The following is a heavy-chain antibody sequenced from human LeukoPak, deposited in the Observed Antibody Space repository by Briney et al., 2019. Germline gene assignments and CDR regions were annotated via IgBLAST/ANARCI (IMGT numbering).Heavy chain of an antibody. CDR3: AKASDPWLQLT. Sequence: GGSLRLSCAASGFTFSNYAMSWVRQAPGKGLEWVSVISGSGGITYYADSVKGRFTISRDNSKNTLYLQMNSLRAEDSAVYYCAKASDPWLQLTWGQGTLVTVSS. D-gene: IGHD5-24*01. CDR1: GFTFSNYA. V-gene: IGHV3-23*01. J-gene: IGHJ5*02. CDR2: ISGSGGIT.